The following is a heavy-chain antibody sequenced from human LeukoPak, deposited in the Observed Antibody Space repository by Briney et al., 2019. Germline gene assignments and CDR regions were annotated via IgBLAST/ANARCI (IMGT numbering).Heavy chain of an antibody. J-gene: IGHJ6*02. Sequence: GGSLRLSCAASGFTFSSYGMHWVRQAPGKGLEWVAVISYDGSIKKYADSVKGRFTISRDKAKNTLFLQMDSLRPQDTAVYYCAKTGPPTGYFAYYGMDVWGQGTTVTVSS. CDR1: GFTFSSYG. CDR3: AKTGPPTGYFAYYGMDV. V-gene: IGHV3-30*18. CDR2: ISYDGSIK. D-gene: IGHD6-25*01.